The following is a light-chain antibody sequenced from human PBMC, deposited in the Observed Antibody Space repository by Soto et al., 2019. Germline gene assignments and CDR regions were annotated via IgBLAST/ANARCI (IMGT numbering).Light chain of an antibody. CDR2: RAS. CDR3: QRYNNAPVT. Sequence: IQMTQSPSSLSASVGDTVTITCRASQGISDYLAWYQQKPGKVPKLLIYRASTLHSGAPSRFSGSGSGTGFTLTISSLQPEDVGTYYCQRYNNAPVTFGPWTKVDLK. V-gene: IGKV1-27*01. J-gene: IGKJ3*01. CDR1: QGISDY.